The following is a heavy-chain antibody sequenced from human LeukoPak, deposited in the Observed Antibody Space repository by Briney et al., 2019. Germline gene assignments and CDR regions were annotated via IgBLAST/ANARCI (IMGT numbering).Heavy chain of an antibody. D-gene: IGHD3-16*01. J-gene: IGHJ6*02. CDR3: ARDHLMTPHYYYGMDV. CDR2: INPSGGST. CDR1: GYTFTSYY. V-gene: IGHV1-46*01. Sequence: ASVKVSCKASGYTFTSYYMHWVRQAPGQGLEWKGIINPSGGSTSYAQKFQGRVTMTRDTSTSTVYMELGSLRSEDTAVYYCARDHLMTPHYYYGMDVWGQGTTVTVSS.